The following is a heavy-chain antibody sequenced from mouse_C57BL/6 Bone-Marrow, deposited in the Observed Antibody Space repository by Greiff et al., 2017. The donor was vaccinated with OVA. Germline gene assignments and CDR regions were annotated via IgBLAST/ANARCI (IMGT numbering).Heavy chain of an antibody. CDR3: ARWTAQATYAMDY. J-gene: IGHJ4*01. Sequence: DVMLVESGPGLAKPSQTLSLTCSVTGYSITSDYWNWIRKFPGNKLEYMGYISYSGSTYYNPSLKSRISITRDTSKNQYYLQLNSVTTEDTATYYCARWTAQATYAMDYWGQGTSVTVSS. V-gene: IGHV3-8*01. CDR2: ISYSGST. D-gene: IGHD3-2*02. CDR1: GYSITSDY.